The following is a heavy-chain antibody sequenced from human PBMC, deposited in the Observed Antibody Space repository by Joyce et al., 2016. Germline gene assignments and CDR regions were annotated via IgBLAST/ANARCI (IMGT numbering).Heavy chain of an antibody. CDR2: INTDGSST. Sequence: EVQLVESGGGLVQPGGSLRLSCAASGFSFSGYWIHWVRQAPGNGMVWVSSINTDGSSTRVADSVKGRFTISRDNAKNTLYLQMNSLRAEDTAVYYCVRGISARPGGPNWFDPWGQGTLVTVSS. D-gene: IGHD6-6*01. V-gene: IGHV3-74*01. CDR1: GFSFSGYW. CDR3: VRGISARPGGPNWFDP. J-gene: IGHJ5*02.